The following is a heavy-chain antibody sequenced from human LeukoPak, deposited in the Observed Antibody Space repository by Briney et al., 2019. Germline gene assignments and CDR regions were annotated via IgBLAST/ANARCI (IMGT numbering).Heavy chain of an antibody. Sequence: PSETPSLTCTVSGGSISSYYWSWIRQPPGKGLEWIGYIYYSGSTNYNPSFKCRVTISVDTSKNQFSLKLSSVTAADTAMYYCARHREKGAFDVWGQGTMVTVSS. D-gene: IGHD5-24*01. V-gene: IGHV4-59*01. CDR2: IYYSGST. J-gene: IGHJ3*01. CDR3: ARHREKGAFDV. CDR1: GGSISSYY.